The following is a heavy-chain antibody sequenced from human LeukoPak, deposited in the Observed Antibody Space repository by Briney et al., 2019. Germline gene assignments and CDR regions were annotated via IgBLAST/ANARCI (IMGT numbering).Heavy chain of an antibody. D-gene: IGHD6-6*01. CDR1: GFTFSSYS. J-gene: IGHJ4*02. CDR2: ISSSSVYI. V-gene: IGHV3-21*01. Sequence: PGGSLRLSCAASGFTFSSYSMNWARQAPGKGLEWVSSISSSSVYIYYADSVKGRFTISRDNAKNSLYLQMNSLRAEDTAVYYCAREAAPLAYYFDYWGQGTLVTVSS. CDR3: AREAAPLAYYFDY.